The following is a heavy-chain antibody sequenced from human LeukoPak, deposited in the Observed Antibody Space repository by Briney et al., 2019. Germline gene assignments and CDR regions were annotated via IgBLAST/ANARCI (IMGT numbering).Heavy chain of an antibody. D-gene: IGHD3-10*01. CDR1: EFVFSDYY. V-gene: IGHV3-11*01. Sequence: PGGSLRLSCAASEFVFSDYYMSWIRRAPGKGLEWVSYISDSGSTIYYADSVKGRFTISRDNVKNSLYLQMNGLRAEDTAVYYCAREMEGDYGSGTFFDLWGQGNMVTVSS. CDR2: ISDSGSTI. J-gene: IGHJ4*02. CDR3: AREMEGDYGSGTFFDL.